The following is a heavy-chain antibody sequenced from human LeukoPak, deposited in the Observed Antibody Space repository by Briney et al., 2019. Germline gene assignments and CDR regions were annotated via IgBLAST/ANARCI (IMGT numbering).Heavy chain of an antibody. D-gene: IGHD2-15*01. Sequence: EASVKVSCKVSGYTLTELSMHWVRQAPGKGLEWMGGFDPEDGETIYAQKFQGRVTLTEDTSTDTAYMELSSLRSEDTAVYYCATKSQGYCSGGSCYSEYYYMDVWGKGTTVTVSS. CDR3: ATKSQGYCSGGSCYSEYYYMDV. CDR2: FDPEDGET. CDR1: GYTLTELS. J-gene: IGHJ6*03. V-gene: IGHV1-24*01.